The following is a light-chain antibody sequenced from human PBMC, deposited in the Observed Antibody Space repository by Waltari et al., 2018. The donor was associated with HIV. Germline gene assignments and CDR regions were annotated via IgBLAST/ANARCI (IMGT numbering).Light chain of an antibody. V-gene: IGKV4-1*01. Sequence: DIVMTQSPDSLVVSLGERATINCKSSQSVLYRSNNRNYLAWYQQKPGQPPKLLIYWASTRESGVPDRFSGRGSGTDFTLTISSLQAEAVAVYYCQQYYSTPWTFGQGTKVEIK. J-gene: IGKJ1*01. CDR1: QSVLYRSNNRNY. CDR2: WAS. CDR3: QQYYSTPWT.